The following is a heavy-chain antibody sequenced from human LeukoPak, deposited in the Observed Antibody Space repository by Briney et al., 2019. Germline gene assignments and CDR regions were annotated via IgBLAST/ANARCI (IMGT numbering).Heavy chain of an antibody. D-gene: IGHD3-22*01. V-gene: IGHV3-53*01. Sequence: GGSLRLSCAASGFTVSRSYISWVRQAPEKGLEWVSVIYTSCNTYYADSVKGRFTISRDNSKNTLYLQMNSLRAEDTAVYYCARAPFYFDSSNYPYFDYWGQGTLVTVSS. CDR2: IYTSCNT. J-gene: IGHJ4*02. CDR1: GFTVSRSY. CDR3: ARAPFYFDSSNYPYFDY.